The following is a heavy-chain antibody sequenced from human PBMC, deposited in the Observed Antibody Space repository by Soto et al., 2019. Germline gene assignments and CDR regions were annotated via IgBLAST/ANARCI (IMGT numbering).Heavy chain of an antibody. CDR3: ARGSGITMVRGVIYYMDV. CDR2: INHSGST. V-gene: IGHV4-34*01. J-gene: IGHJ6*03. CDR1: GGSFSGYD. Sequence: PSETLSLTCAVYGGSFSGYDWSWIRQPPGKGLEWIGEINHSGSTNYNPSLKSRVTISVDTSKNQFSLKLSSVTAADTAVYYCARGSGITMVRGVIYYMDVWGKGTTVTSP. D-gene: IGHD3-10*01.